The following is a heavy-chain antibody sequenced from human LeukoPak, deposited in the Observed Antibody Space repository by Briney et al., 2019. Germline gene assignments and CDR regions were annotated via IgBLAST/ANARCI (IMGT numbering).Heavy chain of an antibody. J-gene: IGHJ4*02. CDR2: INPNSGGT. Sequence: ASVKVSSKASGYTFTGYYMHWVRQAPGQGLGWMGRINPNSGGTNYAQKFQGRVTMTRDTSISTAYMELSRLRSDDTAVYYCARRIAAAGTMGFDYWGQGTLVTVSS. V-gene: IGHV1-2*06. CDR3: ARRIAAAGTMGFDY. D-gene: IGHD6-13*01. CDR1: GYTFTGYY.